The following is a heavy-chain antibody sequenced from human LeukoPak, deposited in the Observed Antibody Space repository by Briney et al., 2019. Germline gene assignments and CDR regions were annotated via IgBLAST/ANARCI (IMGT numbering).Heavy chain of an antibody. J-gene: IGHJ4*02. D-gene: IGHD1-1*01. CDR3: ARGVRVLYYFDY. CDR2: ISAYNGNT. CDR1: GYTFTSYY. Sequence: ASVKASCKASGYTFTSYYMHWVRQAPGQGLEWMGWISAYNGNTNYAQKLQGRVTMTTDTSTSTAYMELRSLRSDDTAVYYCARGVRVLYYFDYWGQGTLVTVSS. V-gene: IGHV1-18*04.